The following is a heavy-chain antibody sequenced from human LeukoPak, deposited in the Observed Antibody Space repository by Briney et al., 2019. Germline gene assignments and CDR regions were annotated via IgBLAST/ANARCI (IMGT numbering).Heavy chain of an antibody. CDR2: ISSSGST. V-gene: IGHV4-61*02. CDR3: AGSSWYDPRTDY. D-gene: IGHD6-13*01. CDR1: GDSISSGDYY. Sequence: PSETLSLTCTVSGDSISSGDYYWSWIRQPAGKGLEWIGRISSSGSTNYNPSLKSRVTISVDTSKNQFSLKLSSVTAADTAVYYCAGSSWYDPRTDYWGQGTLVTVSS. J-gene: IGHJ4*02.